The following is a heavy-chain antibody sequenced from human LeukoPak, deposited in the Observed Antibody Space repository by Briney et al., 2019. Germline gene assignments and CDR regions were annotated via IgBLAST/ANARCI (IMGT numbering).Heavy chain of an antibody. Sequence: TGGSLRLSCAASGFSFSSYAMSWVRQAPGKGLEWVSGISGSGGTTYYADSVEGRFSISRDKSKNALYLQMNSLRVEDAASYYCAKGGELLLTYDYYMDVWDKGTTVTVSS. CDR3: AKGGELLLTYDYYMDV. V-gene: IGHV3-23*01. CDR1: GFSFSSYA. D-gene: IGHD1-26*01. CDR2: ISGSGGTT. J-gene: IGHJ6*03.